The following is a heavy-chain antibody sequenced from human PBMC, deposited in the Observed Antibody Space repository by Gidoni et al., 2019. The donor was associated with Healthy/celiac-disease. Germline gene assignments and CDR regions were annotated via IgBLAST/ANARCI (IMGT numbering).Heavy chain of an antibody. V-gene: IGHV1-69*01. CDR2: IIPIFGTA. D-gene: IGHD2-15*01. J-gene: IGHJ1*01. Sequence: QVQLVQSGAEVKKPGSSVKVSCKASGGTFSSYAISWVRQAPGQGLEWMGGIIPIFGTANYAQKFQGRVTITADESTSTAYMELSSLRSEDTAVYYCARDIHDCSGGSCYHKQYFQHWGQGTLVTVSS. CDR1: GGTFSSYA. CDR3: ARDIHDCSGGSCYHKQYFQH.